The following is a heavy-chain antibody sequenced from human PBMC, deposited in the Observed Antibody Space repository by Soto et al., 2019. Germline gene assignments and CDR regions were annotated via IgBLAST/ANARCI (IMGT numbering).Heavy chain of an antibody. J-gene: IGHJ5*02. CDR2: VSHSGRV. CDR3: TREQSDDNYFDP. CDR1: GGSFSGYY. D-gene: IGHD6-19*01. V-gene: IGHV4-34*01. Sequence: SETLSLTCGVYGGSFSGYYWSWIRQPPGKGLEWIGEVSHSGRVNANPSLKSRLTISVDTSKNQFSLKLSSVTAADTAVYYCTREQSDDNYFDPWGQGTLVTVSS.